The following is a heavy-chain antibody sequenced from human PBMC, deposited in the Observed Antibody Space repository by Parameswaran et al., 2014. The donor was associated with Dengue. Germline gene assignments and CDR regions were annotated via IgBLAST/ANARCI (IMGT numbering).Heavy chain of an antibody. Sequence: QPPGKGLEWVGRSKNKANSYTTEYAASVKGRFTISRDDSKNSLYLQMNSLRTEDTAVYYCTNSRGQPGGWGQGTLVTVSS. V-gene: IGHV3-72*01. CDR3: TNSRGQPGG. CDR2: SKNKANSYTT. J-gene: IGHJ4*02. D-gene: IGHD1-14*01.